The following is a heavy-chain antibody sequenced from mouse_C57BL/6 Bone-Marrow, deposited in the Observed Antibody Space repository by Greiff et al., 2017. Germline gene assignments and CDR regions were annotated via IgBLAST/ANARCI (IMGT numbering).Heavy chain of an antibody. D-gene: IGHD1-1*01. J-gene: IGHJ4*01. CDR1: GYTFTDYY. V-gene: IGHV1-19*01. Sequence: EVQLQQSGPVLVKPGASVKMSCKASGYTFTDYYMNWVKQSHGKSLEWIGVINPYNGGTSYNQKFKGKATLTVDKSSSTAYMELNSLTSEDSAVYYCARPYYYGSNLAIDYWDQGTAVPVSS. CDR3: ARPYYYGSNLAIDY. CDR2: INPYNGGT.